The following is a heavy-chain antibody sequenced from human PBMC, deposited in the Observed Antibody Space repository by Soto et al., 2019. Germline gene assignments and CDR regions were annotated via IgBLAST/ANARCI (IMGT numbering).Heavy chain of an antibody. CDR1: GYSFAGYW. V-gene: IGHV5-10-1*01. D-gene: IGHD3-22*01. CDR2: IDPSDSQT. J-gene: IGHJ4*02. CDR3: ARQIYDSDTGPNFQYYFDS. Sequence: GASMKTSCKASGYSFAGYWITWVRPQPGKGLEWMGRIDPSDSQTYYSPSFRGHVTISATKSITTVFLQWSSLRASDTAMYYCARQIYDSDTGPNFQYYFDSWGQGTPVTVSS.